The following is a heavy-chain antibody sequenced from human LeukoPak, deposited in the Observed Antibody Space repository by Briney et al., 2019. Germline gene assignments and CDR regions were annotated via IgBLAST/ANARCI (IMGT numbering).Heavy chain of an antibody. Sequence: SQTLSLTCTVSGGSISSGGYYWSWIRQPPGKGLEWIGYIYYSGSTYYNPSLKSRVTISVDTSKNQFSLKLSSVTAADTAVYYCARNDGSGSYYTPPNYYYYYGMDVWGQGTTVTVSS. CDR3: ARNDGSGSYYTPPNYYYYYGMDV. D-gene: IGHD3-10*01. CDR2: IYYSGST. J-gene: IGHJ6*02. V-gene: IGHV4-30-4*01. CDR1: GGSISSGGYY.